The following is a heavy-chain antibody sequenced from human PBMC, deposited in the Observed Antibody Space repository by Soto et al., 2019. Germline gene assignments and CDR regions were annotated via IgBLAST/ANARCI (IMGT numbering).Heavy chain of an antibody. V-gene: IGHV1-24*01. CDR2: FDPHRDKT. CDR1: GYSLVELS. Sequence: QVQLVQSGAEVKKPGASVRVSCEVSGYSLVELSIYWVRQAPGKGPEWMGGFDPHRDKTIYAQKFQGRVTMTEDTSTDTAYMELSSLRSEDTAVYYCASGALRFLGMAGTIAFDYWGQGTLVTVSS. J-gene: IGHJ4*02. D-gene: IGHD3-3*01. CDR3: ASGALRFLGMAGTIAFDY.